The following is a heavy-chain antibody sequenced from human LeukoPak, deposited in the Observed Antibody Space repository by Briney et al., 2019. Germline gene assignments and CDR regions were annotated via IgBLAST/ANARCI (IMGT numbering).Heavy chain of an antibody. Sequence: GGALRLSCVASGFTYREYWMSWVRQAPGKGREGGANIKQDGSDKYYADSMRGRFTISRDNAKHSLYLQLNSLRAEATAVYFCARGTYSSGWSPDYFDYWGQGTLVTVSS. V-gene: IGHV3-7*03. J-gene: IGHJ4*02. CDR1: GFTYREYW. D-gene: IGHD6-19*01. CDR3: ARGTYSSGWSPDYFDY. CDR2: IKQDGSDK.